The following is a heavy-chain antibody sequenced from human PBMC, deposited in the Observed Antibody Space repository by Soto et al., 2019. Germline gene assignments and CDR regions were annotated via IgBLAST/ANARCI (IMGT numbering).Heavy chain of an antibody. D-gene: IGHD3-10*01. V-gene: IGHV5-51*01. Sequence: PGESLKISCKGSGYSFTSYWIGWVRQMPGKGLEWMGIIYPGDSDTRYSPSFQGQVTISADKSISTAYLQMNSLRVEDTAVYYCAKASGSYQFYYDMDVWGQGTTVTV. CDR1: GYSFTSYW. J-gene: IGHJ6*02. CDR3: AKASGSYQFYYDMDV. CDR2: IYPGDSDT.